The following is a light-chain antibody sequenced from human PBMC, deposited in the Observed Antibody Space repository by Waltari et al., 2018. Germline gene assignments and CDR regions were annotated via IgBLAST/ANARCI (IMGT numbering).Light chain of an antibody. V-gene: IGLV2-23*02. Sequence: QSALTQPAAVSGSPGQSVTTSCTGASSDIGRYDIVPWYQQHPGNAPKLVISDVSKPPSGVSDRFSGSKSGDTASLTISGPQFEDEADYYCCSYAGNYVWVFGGGTRLTVL. J-gene: IGLJ3*02. CDR1: SSDIGRYDI. CDR2: DVS. CDR3: CSYAGNYVWV.